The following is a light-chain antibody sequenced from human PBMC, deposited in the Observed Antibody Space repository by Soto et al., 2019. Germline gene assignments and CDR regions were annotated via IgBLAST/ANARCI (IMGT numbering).Light chain of an antibody. CDR1: SSDVGGYNY. Sequence: QSALTQPRSVSGSPGQSVTISCTGTSSDVGGYNYVSWYQEHPGKAPKLIIYDVSKRPSGVPDRFSGSKSGNTASLTISGLQAEDEADYYCVSFAGGTYVFGTGTKVTVL. J-gene: IGLJ1*01. CDR2: DVS. V-gene: IGLV2-11*01. CDR3: VSFAGGTYV.